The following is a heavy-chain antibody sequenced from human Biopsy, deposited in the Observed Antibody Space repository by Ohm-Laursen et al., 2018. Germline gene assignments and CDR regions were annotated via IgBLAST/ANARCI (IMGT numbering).Heavy chain of an antibody. CDR2: IYYRGNT. D-gene: IGHD3-10*01. CDR3: ARRHPLRGYAFDV. CDR1: GDSITTYY. Sequence: LSLTCTVSGDSITTYYWNWIRQPPGKGLEWIGNIYYRGNTNYSPSLKSRVTISLDTSKNQFSLKLNSVTATDTAVYYCARRHPLRGYAFDVWGQGTLVTVSS. J-gene: IGHJ3*01. V-gene: IGHV4-59*08.